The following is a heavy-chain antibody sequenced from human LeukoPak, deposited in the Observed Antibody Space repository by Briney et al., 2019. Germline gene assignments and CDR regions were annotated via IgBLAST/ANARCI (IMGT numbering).Heavy chain of an antibody. CDR2: INHSEIT. D-gene: IGHD3-9*01. CDR1: GGSFSGYY. Sequence: SETLSLTCAVYGGSFSGYYWSWIRQPPGKGLEWIGEINHSEITNYNPSLKSRVTISVDTSKNQFSLMLSSVTAADTAVYYCARAVTYHDVLTGYYRDYFDYWGQGILVTVSS. CDR3: ARAVTYHDVLTGYYRDYFDY. V-gene: IGHV4-34*01. J-gene: IGHJ4*02.